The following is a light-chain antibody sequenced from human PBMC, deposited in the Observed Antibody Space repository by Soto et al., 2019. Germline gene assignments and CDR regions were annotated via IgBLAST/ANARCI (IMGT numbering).Light chain of an antibody. CDR3: SSYTSSSTLGVV. V-gene: IGLV2-14*01. CDR2: DVS. J-gene: IGLJ2*01. Sequence: QSALTQPASVSGSPGQSITISCTGTSSDVGGYNYVSWYQQHPGKAPKLMIYDVSNRPSGVSNRFSGSKSGNTASLTISGLQAEDEADYYCSSYTSSSTLGVVFGGGPKLTVL. CDR1: SSDVGGYNY.